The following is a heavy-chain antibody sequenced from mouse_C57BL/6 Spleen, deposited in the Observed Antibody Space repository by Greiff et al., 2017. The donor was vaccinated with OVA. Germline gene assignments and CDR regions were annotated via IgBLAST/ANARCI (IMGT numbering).Heavy chain of an antibody. CDR2: ISYDGSN. CDR1: GYSITSGYY. CDR3: AREGTTVVAPYAMDY. V-gene: IGHV3-6*01. J-gene: IGHJ4*01. D-gene: IGHD1-1*01. Sequence: EVQLQESGPGLVKPSQSLSLTCSVTGYSITSGYYWNWIRQFPGNKLEWMGYISYDGSNNYNPSLKNRISITRDTSKNQFFLKLNSVTTEDTATYYCAREGTTVVAPYAMDYWGQGTSVTVSS.